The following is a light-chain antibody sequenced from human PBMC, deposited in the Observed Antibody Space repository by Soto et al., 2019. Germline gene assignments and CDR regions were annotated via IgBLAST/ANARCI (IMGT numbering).Light chain of an antibody. V-gene: IGKV3-15*01. Sequence: EIVMTQSPATLSVSPGERATLSCRASQSIGSNLAWYRQKPGQAPRLLIYGAFTRATGIPARFSGSGSGTEFTLTINSLQSEDFAVYYCQQSTNWPHTFGQGTKVEI. J-gene: IGKJ1*01. CDR2: GAF. CDR3: QQSTNWPHT. CDR1: QSIGSN.